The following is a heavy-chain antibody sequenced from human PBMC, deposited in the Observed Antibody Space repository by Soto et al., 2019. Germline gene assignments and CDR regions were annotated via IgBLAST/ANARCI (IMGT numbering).Heavy chain of an antibody. Sequence: EVQLVESGGGLVQPGGSLRLSCAASGFTFSSYSMNWVRQAPGKGLEWVSYISSSSSTIYYADSVKGRFTISRDNAKNSLYLQMNSLRDEDTAVYYCARYLYSYYSSGYPDYWGQGTLVTVSS. CDR2: ISSSSSTI. CDR1: GFTFSSYS. V-gene: IGHV3-48*02. J-gene: IGHJ4*02. CDR3: ARYLYSYYSSGYPDY. D-gene: IGHD3-22*01.